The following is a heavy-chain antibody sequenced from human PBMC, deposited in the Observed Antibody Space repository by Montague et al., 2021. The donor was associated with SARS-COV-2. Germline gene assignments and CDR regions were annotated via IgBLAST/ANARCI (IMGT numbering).Heavy chain of an antibody. CDR2: ITYSGST. V-gene: IGHV4-34*01. Sequence: SETLSLTCAVYGGSFSGYCWTWIRQPPGKGLEWIGEITYSGSTNYNPSLKSRVTVSVDTSKNQFSLNLRSVTAADTALYYCARVADYDVLTGFVTAGFDYWGQGTLVTVSS. D-gene: IGHD3-9*01. CDR1: GGSFSGYC. CDR3: ARVADYDVLTGFVTAGFDY. J-gene: IGHJ4*02.